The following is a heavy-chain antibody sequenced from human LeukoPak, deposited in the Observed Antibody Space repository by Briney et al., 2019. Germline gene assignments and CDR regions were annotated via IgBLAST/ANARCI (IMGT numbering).Heavy chain of an antibody. V-gene: IGHV4-34*01. J-gene: IGHJ4*02. CDR1: GGSFSGYY. D-gene: IGHD1-26*01. CDR3: ARSWAGMYYPFYYFDY. CDR2: INHSGST. Sequence: SETLSLTCAVYGGSFSGYYWSWIRQPPGKGLEWIGEINHSGSTNYNPSLKSRVTISVDTSKNQFSLKLSSVTAADTAVYYCARSWAGMYYPFYYFDYWGQGTLVSVSS.